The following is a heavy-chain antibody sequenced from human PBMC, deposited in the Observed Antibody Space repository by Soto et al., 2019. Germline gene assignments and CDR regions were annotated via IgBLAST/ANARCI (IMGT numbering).Heavy chain of an antibody. Sequence: VGSLRLSCAASGFTFSDYYMSWIRQAPVKVLEWVSYISSSGSTIYYADSVKGRFTISRDNAKNSLYLQMNSLRAEDTAVYYCARWYYYDSSTDYGMDVWGQGTTVTVYS. CDR3: ARWYYYDSSTDYGMDV. J-gene: IGHJ6*02. CDR2: ISSSGSTI. CDR1: GFTFSDYY. V-gene: IGHV3-11*01. D-gene: IGHD3-22*01.